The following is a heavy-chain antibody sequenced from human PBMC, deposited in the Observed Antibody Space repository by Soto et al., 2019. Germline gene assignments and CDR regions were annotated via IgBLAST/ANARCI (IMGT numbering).Heavy chain of an antibody. Sequence: QVQLQQWGAGLLKPSETLSLTCAVYGGSFSGYYWSWIRQPPGKGLEWIGEINHSGSTNYNPSLKIRVTISVDTSKNQFSLKLSSVTAADTAVYYCARPTTVVTGSVAFDIWGQGTMVTVSS. J-gene: IGHJ3*02. CDR3: ARPTTVVTGSVAFDI. D-gene: IGHD4-17*01. V-gene: IGHV4-34*01. CDR2: INHSGST. CDR1: GGSFSGYY.